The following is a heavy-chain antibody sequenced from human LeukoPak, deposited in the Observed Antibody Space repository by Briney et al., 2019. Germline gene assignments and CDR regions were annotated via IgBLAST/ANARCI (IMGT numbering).Heavy chain of an antibody. J-gene: IGHJ5*01. CDR3: ARSLREFPNWFDP. Sequence: VQPGGSLRLSCAASGFAFSAYWMTWVRQAPGRGLEWLANIKHDGSEKYYVDSMKGRFTISRDNAQNSLYLQMNSLRAEDTALYCWARSLREFPNWFDPWGQGTLVTVSS. D-gene: IGHD2/OR15-2a*01. CDR2: IKHDGSEK. CDR1: GFAFSAYW. V-gene: IGHV3-7*02.